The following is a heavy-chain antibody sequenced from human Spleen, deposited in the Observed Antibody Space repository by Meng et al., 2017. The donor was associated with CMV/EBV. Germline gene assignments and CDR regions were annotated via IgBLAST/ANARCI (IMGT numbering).Heavy chain of an antibody. V-gene: IGHV1-46*01. CDR3: ASHTPPYCSSTSCYLDYYGMDV. CDR1: GYTFTSYG. CDR2: INPSGGST. J-gene: IGHJ6*02. Sequence: ASVKVSCKASGYTFTSYGISWVRQAPGQGLEWVGIINPSGGSTSYAQKFQGRVTMTRDTSTSTVYMELSSLRSEDTAVYYCASHTPPYCSSTSCYLDYYGMDVWGQGTTVTVSS. D-gene: IGHD2-2*01.